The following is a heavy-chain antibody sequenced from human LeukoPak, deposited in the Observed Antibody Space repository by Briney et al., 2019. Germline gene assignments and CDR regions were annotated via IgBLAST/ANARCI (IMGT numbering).Heavy chain of an antibody. Sequence: SETLSLACTVSGGSISSSSYYWGWIRQPPGKGLEWIGSIYYSGSTYYNPSLKSRVTISVDTSKNQFSLKLSSVTAADTAVYYCARLHGSGYWGQGTLVTVSS. D-gene: IGHD3-10*01. CDR1: GGSISSSSYY. V-gene: IGHV4-39*07. CDR3: ARLHGSGY. CDR2: IYYSGST. J-gene: IGHJ4*02.